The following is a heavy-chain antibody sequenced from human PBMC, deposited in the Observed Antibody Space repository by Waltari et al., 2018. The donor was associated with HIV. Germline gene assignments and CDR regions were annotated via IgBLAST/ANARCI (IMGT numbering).Heavy chain of an antibody. J-gene: IGHJ4*02. CDR3: ARETSSGRPEGYFDY. CDR2: ISAYNGNT. CDR1: GYTFTSSG. Sequence: QVQLVQSGAEVKKPGASVKVPCKASGYTFTSSGISWVRQAPGQGLEWMGWISAYNGNTNYAQKLQGRVTMTTDTSTSTAYMELRSLRSDDTAVYYCARETSSGRPEGYFDYWGQGTLVTVSS. D-gene: IGHD6-19*01. V-gene: IGHV1-18*01.